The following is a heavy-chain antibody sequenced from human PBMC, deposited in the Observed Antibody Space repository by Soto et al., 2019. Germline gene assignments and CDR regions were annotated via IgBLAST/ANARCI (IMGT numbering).Heavy chain of an antibody. J-gene: IGHJ4*02. CDR1: GYIFNSYG. D-gene: IGHD4-17*01. CDR2: ISAYTGNT. V-gene: IGHV1-18*01. Sequence: QVQLVQSGAEVKKPGASVKVSCKASGYIFNSYGFIWVRQAPGQGLEWMGWISAYTGNTRYTQKLQGRVTMTTDTSTSTAYMELKSLRSDDTAVYYCARDADYGGKSDYWGQGTLVTVSS. CDR3: ARDADYGGKSDY.